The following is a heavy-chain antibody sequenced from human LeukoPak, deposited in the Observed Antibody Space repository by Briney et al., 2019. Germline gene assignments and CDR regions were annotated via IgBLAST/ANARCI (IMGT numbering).Heavy chain of an antibody. CDR2: ISASGENT. Sequence: GGSLRLSCAASGFTFSNYAMSWVRQAPGKGLEWVSSISASGENTYYADSVKGRFTISRDNSKNTLYLQMNSLRAEDTAVYYCARDRTSSLSFFDYWGQGTLVTVSS. D-gene: IGHD1-26*01. CDR1: GFTFSNYA. CDR3: ARDRTSSLSFFDY. V-gene: IGHV3-23*01. J-gene: IGHJ4*02.